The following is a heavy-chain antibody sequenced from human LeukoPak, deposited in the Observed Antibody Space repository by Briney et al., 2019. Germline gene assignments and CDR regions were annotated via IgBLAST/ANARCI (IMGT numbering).Heavy chain of an antibody. J-gene: IGHJ4*02. V-gene: IGHV3-23*01. CDR2: MTGPADTT. Sequence: SGGSLRLSCAASGFNFKNFAMSWVRQAPGKGLEWLSAMTGPADTTYYAESVKGRFTISRDYSKSMVSLQMNSLRVEDTAIYYCAKGAEIDHWGQGTLVTVSS. CDR3: AKGAEIDH. CDR1: GFNFKNFA.